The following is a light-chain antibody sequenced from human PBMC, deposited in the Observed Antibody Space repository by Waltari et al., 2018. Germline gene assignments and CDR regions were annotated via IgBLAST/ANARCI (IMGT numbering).Light chain of an antibody. CDR3: QQYGNSRLT. CDR1: QSVSSNY. V-gene: IGKV3-20*01. CDR2: GVF. J-gene: IGKJ4*01. Sequence: EIVLTQSPGTLFLSPGERATLFCRTSQSVSSNYFAWYQQRPGRAPRLLIYGVFKRAAGIPDRFSGSGSGTDFTLTISRLDPEDSALYYCQQYGNSRLTFGGGTNVEIK.